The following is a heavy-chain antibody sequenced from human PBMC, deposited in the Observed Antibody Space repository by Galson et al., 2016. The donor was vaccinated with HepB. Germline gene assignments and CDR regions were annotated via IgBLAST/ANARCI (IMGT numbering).Heavy chain of an antibody. Sequence: SLRLSCAASGFTFSNYSMNWVRQAPGKGLEWVSSISSSSSHIYYADSVKGRFTISRDNAKNSLYLQKNSLRAGDTAGYYCARGGVLTIPIVYWGQGTRVTVSS. D-gene: IGHD3-3*01. CDR3: ARGGVLTIPIVY. J-gene: IGHJ4*02. V-gene: IGHV3-21*01. CDR1: GFTFSNYS. CDR2: ISSSSSHI.